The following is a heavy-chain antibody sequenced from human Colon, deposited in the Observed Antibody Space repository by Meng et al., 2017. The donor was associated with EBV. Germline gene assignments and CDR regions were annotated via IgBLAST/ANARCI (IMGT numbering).Heavy chain of an antibody. V-gene: IGHV4-31*03. CDR3: ARRPTGVDY. CDR2: IVHGGSP. CDR1: CGSISRGGYY. D-gene: IGHD2-8*02. Sequence: PRQESGPGLGKPSLTLALTCTVSCGSISRGGYYWSWIRQHPGKGLEWIGEIVHGGSPSYNPSLKSRVTISIDTSKNQLSLMLSSVTAADTAVYYCARRPTGVDYWGQGTLVTVSS. J-gene: IGHJ4*02.